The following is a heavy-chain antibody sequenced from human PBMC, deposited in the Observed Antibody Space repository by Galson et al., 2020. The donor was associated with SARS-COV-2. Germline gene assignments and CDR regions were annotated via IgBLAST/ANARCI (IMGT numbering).Heavy chain of an antibody. CDR3: ARSEITGTQIPHDY. Sequence: SETLSLTCAVYGGSFSGYYWSWIRQPPGKGLEWIGEINHSGSTNYNPSLKSRVTISVDTSKNQFSLKLSSVTAADTAVYYCARSEITGTQIPHDYWGQGTLVTVSS. V-gene: IGHV4-34*01. D-gene: IGHD1-7*01. CDR2: INHSGST. J-gene: IGHJ4*02. CDR1: GGSFSGYY.